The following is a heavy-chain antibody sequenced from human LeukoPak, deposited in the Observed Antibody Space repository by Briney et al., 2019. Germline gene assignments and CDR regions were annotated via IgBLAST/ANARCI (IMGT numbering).Heavy chain of an antibody. CDR2: LSGSGITT. CDR1: GFSVSTYC. CDR3: AKGIYSSGWSYFDY. J-gene: IGHJ4*01. D-gene: IGHD6-19*01. V-gene: IGHV3-23*01. Sequence: GGSLRLSCGASGFSVSTYCMTWVRQAPGKGLEWVSTLSGSGITTYYADSVKGRFTISRDNSKNTLYLQMNSLRAEDTAVYYCAKGIYSSGWSYFDYWGHGTLVTVSS.